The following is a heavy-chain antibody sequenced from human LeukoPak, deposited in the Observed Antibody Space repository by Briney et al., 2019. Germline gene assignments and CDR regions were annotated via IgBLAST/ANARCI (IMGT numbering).Heavy chain of an antibody. V-gene: IGHV1-2*02. CDR3: ARRSGIYDYVWGSYRYTTPFDY. CDR1: GYTFTGYY. J-gene: IGHJ4*02. D-gene: IGHD3-16*02. CDR2: INPNSGGT. Sequence: ASVTVSCKASGYTFTGYYMHWVRQAPGQGLEWMAWINPNSGGTNYAQKFQGRVTMTRDTSISTAYMELSRLRSDDTAVYYCARRSGIYDYVWGSYRYTTPFDYWGQGTLVTVSS.